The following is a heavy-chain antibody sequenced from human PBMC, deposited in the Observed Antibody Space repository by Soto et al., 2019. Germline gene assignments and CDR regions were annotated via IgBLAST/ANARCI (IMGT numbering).Heavy chain of an antibody. J-gene: IGHJ5*02. D-gene: IGHD3-16*01. V-gene: IGHV1-46*01. CDR1: RDTFTSYY. Sequence: GASVKVSCKAPRDTFTSYYINWVRQAPGQGLEWMGVTNPHGGSIAYAQKFKGRVTLTRDTSASTVYMEVSSLTSEDTAMYYCARSSGGNFGIIMEGTNWFAPWGQGTLVTVSS. CDR3: ARSSGGNFGIIMEGTNWFAP. CDR2: TNPHGGSI.